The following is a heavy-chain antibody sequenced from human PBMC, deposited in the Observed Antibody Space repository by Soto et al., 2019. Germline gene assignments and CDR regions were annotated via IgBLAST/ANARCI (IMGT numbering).Heavy chain of an antibody. CDR2: IIPIFRTT. CDR3: GSVLR. J-gene: IGHJ4*02. V-gene: IGHV1-69*13. Sequence: ASVKVSCKASGCSFSGQAVSWVRQAPGQGLEWMGGIIPIFRTTNYARKFQGRLTITADESTSTASMELTSLTSEDTAIYYCGSVLRWGQGTLVTVSS. CDR1: GCSFSGQA.